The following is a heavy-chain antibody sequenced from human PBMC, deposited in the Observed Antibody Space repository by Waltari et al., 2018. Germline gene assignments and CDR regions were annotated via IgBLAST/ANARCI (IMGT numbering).Heavy chain of an antibody. D-gene: IGHD3-16*01. J-gene: IGHJ3*02. V-gene: IGHV3-21*01. CDR1: GFTFSIYR. CDR2: ISSSSSYI. Sequence: EVQLVESGGGLVKPGGSLRLSCAASGFTFSIYRLTWVRQAPGKGLEWVSSISSSSSYIYYADSVKGRFTISRDNAKNSLYLQMNSLRAEDTAVYYCARENLGSDAFDIWGQGTMVTVSS. CDR3: ARENLGSDAFDI.